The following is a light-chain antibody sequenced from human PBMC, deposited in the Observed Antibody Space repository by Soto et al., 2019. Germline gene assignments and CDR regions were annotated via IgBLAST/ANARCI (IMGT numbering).Light chain of an antibody. CDR2: GVS. J-gene: IGKJ2*01. CDR3: QQYFSYPYT. CDR1: HRLNTY. V-gene: IGKV1-8*01. Sequence: AIRMTQSPSSLSASTGDRVTITCRASHRLNTYLAWYQQKPGTAPKLLIYGVSSLRSGVPSRFSGSGSGTDFTLIISSLQSEDFATYYCQQYFSYPYTFGQGTKVEIK.